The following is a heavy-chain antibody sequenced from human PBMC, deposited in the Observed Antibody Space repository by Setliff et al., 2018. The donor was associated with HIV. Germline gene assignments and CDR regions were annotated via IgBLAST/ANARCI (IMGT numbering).Heavy chain of an antibody. V-gene: IGHV4-59*01. CDR3: ARGNWGMLGY. CDR2: IYYSGST. Sequence: SETLSLTCTVSGGSISSYYWSWIRQPPGKGLEWIGYIYYSGSTNYNPSLKSRVTISVDTSKNQFSLKLSSVTAADTAVYYCARGNWGMLGYWGQGTLVTVSS. D-gene: IGHD7-27*01. CDR1: GGSISSYY. J-gene: IGHJ4*02.